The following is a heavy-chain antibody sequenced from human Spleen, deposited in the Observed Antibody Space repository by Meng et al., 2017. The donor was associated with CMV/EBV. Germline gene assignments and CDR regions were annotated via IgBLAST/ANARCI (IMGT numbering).Heavy chain of an antibody. CDR1: GGSFSGYY. V-gene: IGHV4-34*01. CDR3: ARGSDSSSYWFDP. Sequence: AVYGGSFSGYYWIWIRQPPGKSLEWIGEINHGGYTNYSPSLKSRVTISVDTSRKEFSLRLNSVTAADTAVYYCARGSDSSSYWFDPWGQGTLVTVSS. J-gene: IGHJ5*02. CDR2: INHGGYT. D-gene: IGHD6-13*01.